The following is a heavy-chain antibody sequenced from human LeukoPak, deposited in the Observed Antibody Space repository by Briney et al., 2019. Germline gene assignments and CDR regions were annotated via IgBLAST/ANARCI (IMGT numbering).Heavy chain of an antibody. CDR3: ARRVVPAAKEDWFDP. D-gene: IGHD2-2*01. Sequence: RASVKVSCKASGYTFTSYGISWVRQAPGQGLEWMGWISAYNGNTNYAQKLQGRVTMTTDTSMSTAYMELRSLRSDDTAVYYCARRVVPAAKEDWFDPWGQGTLVTVSS. V-gene: IGHV1-18*01. CDR1: GYTFTSYG. J-gene: IGHJ5*02. CDR2: ISAYNGNT.